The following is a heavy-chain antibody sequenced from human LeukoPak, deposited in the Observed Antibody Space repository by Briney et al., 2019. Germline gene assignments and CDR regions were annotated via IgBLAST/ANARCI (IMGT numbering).Heavy chain of an antibody. D-gene: IGHD2-15*01. CDR1: GYTFTVYY. V-gene: IGHV1-2*02. CDR3: AGDRGYGSDCSCYPCVY. Sequence: GASVKVSCTASGYTFTVYYMHWVRRAPGQGLEWMGWINPNSGSTNYAQKLQGRVTMTRDTSISTAYMELSMRRSDDTAVYYCAGDRGYGSDCSCYPCVYWGQGTLVTVSS. CDR2: INPNSGST. J-gene: IGHJ4*02.